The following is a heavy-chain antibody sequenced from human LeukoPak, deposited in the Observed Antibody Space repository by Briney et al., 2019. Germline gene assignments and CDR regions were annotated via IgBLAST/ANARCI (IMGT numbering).Heavy chain of an antibody. J-gene: IGHJ3*02. Sequence: ASVKVSCKASGYTFTGYYMHWVRQAPGQGLEWMGWINLNSGGTNYAQKFQVRVTMTRDTSISTAYMELSRLRSDDTAVYYCASSLYYYDSSGYYSYAFDIWGQGTIVTVSS. CDR1: GYTFTGYY. D-gene: IGHD3-22*01. CDR2: INLNSGGT. V-gene: IGHV1-2*02. CDR3: ASSLYYYDSSGYYSYAFDI.